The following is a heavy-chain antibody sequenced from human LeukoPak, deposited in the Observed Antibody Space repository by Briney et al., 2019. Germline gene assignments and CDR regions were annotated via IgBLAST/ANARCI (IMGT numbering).Heavy chain of an antibody. CDR1: GYTFTIYY. CDR3: ARGMEPYYYMDV. V-gene: IGHV1-46*01. CDR2: INPGGGST. J-gene: IGHJ6*03. D-gene: IGHD1-26*01. Sequence: ASVKVSCKTSGYTFTIYYIHWVRQAPGQGLEWMGIINPGGGSTSYAQKFQDRVTMTRDMSTTTVYMELSSLRSEDTAVYYCARGMEPYYYMDVWGKGTTVTVSS.